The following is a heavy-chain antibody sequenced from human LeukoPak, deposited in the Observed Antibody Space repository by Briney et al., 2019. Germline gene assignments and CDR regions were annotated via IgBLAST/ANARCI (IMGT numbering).Heavy chain of an antibody. Sequence: PGGSLRLFCAASGFTLSSYWMHWVRQAPGKGPVWVSRISSDASITNYADSVKGRFTISRDNAKNTLYLQMNSLRVEDTAVYHCARAYGSGYVYWGQGTLVTVSS. CDR1: GFTLSSYW. V-gene: IGHV3-74*01. CDR2: ISSDASIT. D-gene: IGHD3-10*01. CDR3: ARAYGSGYVY. J-gene: IGHJ4*02.